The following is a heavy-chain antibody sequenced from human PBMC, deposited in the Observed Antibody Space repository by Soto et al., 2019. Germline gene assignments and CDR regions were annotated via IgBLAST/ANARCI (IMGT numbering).Heavy chain of an antibody. V-gene: IGHV4-39*01. CDR1: GGSISSSSYY. J-gene: IGHJ4*02. Sequence: SETLSLTCTVSGGSISSSSYYWGWIRQPPGKGLEWIGSIYYSGSTYYNPSLKSRVTISVDTSKNQFSLKLGSVTAADTAVYYCARLVQGSGADFDYWGQGTLVTVSS. CDR3: ARLVQGSGADFDY. CDR2: IYYSGST. D-gene: IGHD2-15*01.